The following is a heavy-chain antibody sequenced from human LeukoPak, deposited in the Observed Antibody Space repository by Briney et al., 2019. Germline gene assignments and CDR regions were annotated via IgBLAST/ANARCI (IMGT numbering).Heavy chain of an antibody. CDR2: IIPILGIA. D-gene: IGHD3-10*01. V-gene: IGHV1-69*04. Sequence: GASVKVSCKASGGTFSSYAISWVRQAPGQGLEWMERIIPILGIANYAQKFQGRVTITADKSTSTAYMELSSLRSEDTAVYYCARSDGSGSNYWGQGTLVTVSS. J-gene: IGHJ4*02. CDR1: GGTFSSYA. CDR3: ARSDGSGSNY.